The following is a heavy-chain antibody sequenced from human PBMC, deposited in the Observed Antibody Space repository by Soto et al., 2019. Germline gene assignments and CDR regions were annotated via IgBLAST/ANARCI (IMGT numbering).Heavy chain of an antibody. Sequence: PSETLSLTCTVSGGSSSSYYWTWIRQPPGKGLEWIGFIYNSGSTHYNPSLRSRVTISVDTSKNQFSLKLRSVTAADTAVYYCASMGYHYGSGSYPLDYWGQGTLVTVS. J-gene: IGHJ4*02. CDR2: IYNSGST. CDR1: GGSSSSYY. CDR3: ASMGYHYGSGSYPLDY. D-gene: IGHD3-10*01. V-gene: IGHV4-59*08.